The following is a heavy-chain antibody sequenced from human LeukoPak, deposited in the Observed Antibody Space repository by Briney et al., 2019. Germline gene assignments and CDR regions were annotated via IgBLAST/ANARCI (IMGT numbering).Heavy chain of an antibody. D-gene: IGHD4-11*01. Sequence: SETLSLTCTVSGGSISSHYWSWIRQPPGKGLEWIGHMFFSGSTNYNPSLKSRVTISIDTSKNQFSLKLSSVTAADTALYYCVRAYSQYVNWFDPWGQGTLVTVSP. CDR1: GGSISSHY. J-gene: IGHJ5*02. CDR2: MFFSGST. CDR3: VRAYSQYVNWFDP. V-gene: IGHV4-59*11.